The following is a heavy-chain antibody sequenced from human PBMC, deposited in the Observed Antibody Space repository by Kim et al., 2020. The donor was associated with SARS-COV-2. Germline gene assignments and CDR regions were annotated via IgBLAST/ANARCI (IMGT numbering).Heavy chain of an antibody. CDR3: AKDFIGYARRIDY. D-gene: IGHD5-12*01. J-gene: IGHJ4*02. Sequence: YADSGKGRFTISRDNSKNSLYLQMNSLRAEDTAVYYCAKDFIGYARRIDYWGQGTLVTVSS. V-gene: IGHV3-23*01.